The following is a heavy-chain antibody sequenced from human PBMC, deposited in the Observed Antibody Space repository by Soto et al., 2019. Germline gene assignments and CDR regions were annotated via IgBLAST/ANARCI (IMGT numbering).Heavy chain of an antibody. CDR3: ARVHLVAGSAFYCAMDV. CDR1: GFTFSSYA. J-gene: IGHJ6*02. D-gene: IGHD6-6*01. CDR2: ISGSGGST. V-gene: IGHV3-23*01. Sequence: GGSLRLSCAASGFTFSSYAMSWVRQAPGKGLEWVSAISGSGGSTYYADSVKGRFTISRDSAGTSLFLRMDSVKVEDTAVYHCARVHLVAGSAFYCAMDVWGPGTAVTVSS.